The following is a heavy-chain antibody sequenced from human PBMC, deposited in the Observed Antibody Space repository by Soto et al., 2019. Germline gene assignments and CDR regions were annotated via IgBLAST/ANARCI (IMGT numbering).Heavy chain of an antibody. J-gene: IGHJ4*02. CDR3: ARGLRNYYDRSGLHY. D-gene: IGHD3-22*01. Sequence: GGSLRLSCAASGFTFSNYEMNWVRQAPGKGLEWVSYISYSGSTIYYADSVKGRFTISRDNSKNSLYLQMNSLRAEDTAVYYCARGLRNYYDRSGLHYWGQGTLVTVSS. CDR1: GFTFSNYE. V-gene: IGHV3-48*03. CDR2: ISYSGSTI.